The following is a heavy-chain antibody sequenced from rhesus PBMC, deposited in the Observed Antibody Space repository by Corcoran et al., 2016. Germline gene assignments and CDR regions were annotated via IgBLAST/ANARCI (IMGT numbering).Heavy chain of an antibody. Sequence: QVQLQESGPGLVKPSETLSLTCAVSGGSFSTYWWSWLSQPPGKGLEWIGEINGNSGSTNDTPALKRRVTISEDASTNQFSLKLTSVTASDTAVYYCARYEYSNYVLFDCWGQGVLVTVSS. CDR2: INGNSGST. CDR3: ARYEYSNYVLFDC. J-gene: IGHJ4*01. D-gene: IGHD4-23*01. CDR1: GGSFSTYW. V-gene: IGHV4-80*01.